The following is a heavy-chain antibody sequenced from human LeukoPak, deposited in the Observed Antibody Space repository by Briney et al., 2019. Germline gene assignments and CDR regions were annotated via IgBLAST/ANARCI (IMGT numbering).Heavy chain of an antibody. CDR3: ARSMVRGVPGGMDV. J-gene: IGHJ6*02. V-gene: IGHV3-23*01. CDR2: ISGSGGST. CDR1: GFTFSSYA. Sequence: GGSLRLSCAASGFTFSSYAMSWVRQAPGKGLEWVSAISGSGGSTYYADSVKGRFTISRDNAKNSLYLQMNSLRAEDTAVYYCARSMVRGVPGGMDVWGQGTTVTVSS. D-gene: IGHD3-10*01.